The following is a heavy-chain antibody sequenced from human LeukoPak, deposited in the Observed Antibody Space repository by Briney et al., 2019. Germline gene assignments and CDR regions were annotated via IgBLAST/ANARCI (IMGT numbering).Heavy chain of an antibody. V-gene: IGHV4-34*01. Sequence: SETLSLTCAVYGGSFSGYYWSWIRQPPGKGLEWIGEINHSGSTNYNPSLKSRVTMSVDTSKNQFSLRLSSVTAADTAVYYCARDSGWLGSYYYGMDVWGQGTTVTVSS. CDR3: ARDSGWLGSYYYGMDV. D-gene: IGHD6-19*01. CDR1: GGSFSGYY. CDR2: INHSGST. J-gene: IGHJ6*02.